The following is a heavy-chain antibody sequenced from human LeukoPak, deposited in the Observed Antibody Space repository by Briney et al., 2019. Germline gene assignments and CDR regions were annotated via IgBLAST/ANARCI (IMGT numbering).Heavy chain of an antibody. CDR1: GGSIGSSSYY. CDR3: ARGGRLRGYSGYDYDY. Sequence: SETLSLTCTVSGGSIGSSSYYWGWIRQPPGKGLEWIGSIYYSGSTYYNPSLKSRVTISVDTSKNQFSLKLSSVTAADTAVYYCARGGRLRGYSGYDYDYWGQGTLVTVSS. CDR2: IYYSGST. V-gene: IGHV4-39*01. J-gene: IGHJ4*02. D-gene: IGHD5-12*01.